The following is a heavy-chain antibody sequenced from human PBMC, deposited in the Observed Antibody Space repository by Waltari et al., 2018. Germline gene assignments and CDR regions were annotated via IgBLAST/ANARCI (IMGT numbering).Heavy chain of an antibody. J-gene: IGHJ5*02. CDR3: ARGTMVRGVIPSGTFDP. CDR2: IIPIRGIA. CDR1: GGTFSSYT. D-gene: IGHD3-10*01. Sequence: QVQLVQSGAEVKKPGSSVKVSCKASGGTFSSYTISWVRQAPEHGLEWMGRIIPIRGIANYAQKFQGRVTITADKSTSTAYMELSSLRSEDTAVYYCARGTMVRGVIPSGTFDPWGQGTLVTVSS. V-gene: IGHV1-69*02.